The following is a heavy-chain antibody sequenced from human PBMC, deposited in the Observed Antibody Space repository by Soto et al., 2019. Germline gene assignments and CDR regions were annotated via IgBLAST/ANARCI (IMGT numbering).Heavy chain of an antibody. CDR2: ISGSGGST. Sequence: GSLRLSCAASGXTCSRYAMGWVRQAPGKGLEWGSAISGSGGSTYYADSVRGRFTISIDNSKNTLYLQMNSLRAEDPAVYYRAKTQVLRYFDWLSPYYFDYWGQGTLGTVSS. J-gene: IGHJ4*02. V-gene: IGHV3-23*01. D-gene: IGHD3-9*01. CDR1: GXTCSRYA. CDR3: AKTQVLRYFDWLSPYYFDY.